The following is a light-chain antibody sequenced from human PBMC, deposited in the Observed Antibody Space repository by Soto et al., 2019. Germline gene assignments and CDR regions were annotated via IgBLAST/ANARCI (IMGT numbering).Light chain of an antibody. CDR2: AAS. V-gene: IGKV1-39*01. Sequence: QMRRSKSPLAGXVCEXVTIXXQAIQKINNYLNWYQEKPGTAPKLLIYAASSLKSGVPSRFSGSLSGTDFTLTISSLQPEDFATYYCQQSYSNLIAFGQGTRMEIK. J-gene: IGKJ5*01. CDR3: QQSYSNLIA. CDR1: QKINNY.